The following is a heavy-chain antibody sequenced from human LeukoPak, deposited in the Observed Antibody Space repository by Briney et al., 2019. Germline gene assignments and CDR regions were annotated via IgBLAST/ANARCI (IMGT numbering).Heavy chain of an antibody. Sequence: PSETLSLTCTVSGGSISSSSYYWGWIRQPPGKGLEWIGYIYHSGSTYYNPSLKSRVTISVDRSKDQFSLKLSSVTAADTAVYYCARAAFWFDPWGQGTLVTVSS. J-gene: IGHJ5*02. CDR3: ARAAFWFDP. CDR2: IYHSGST. CDR1: GGSISSSSYY. V-gene: IGHV4-39*07.